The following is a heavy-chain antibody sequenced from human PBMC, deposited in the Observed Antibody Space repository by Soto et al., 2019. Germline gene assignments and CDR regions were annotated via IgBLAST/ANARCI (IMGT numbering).Heavy chain of an antibody. J-gene: IGHJ6*03. CDR1: GGSISSSSYY. CDR3: ADIRGESIAASGPYYYYYMDV. V-gene: IGHV4-39*07. D-gene: IGHD6-6*01. CDR2: INHSGST. Sequence: SETLSLTCTVSGGSISSSSYYWGWIRQPPRKGLEWIGEINHSGSTNYNPSLKSRVTISVDTSKNQFSLKLSSVTAADTAVYYCADIRGESIAASGPYYYYYMDVWGKGTTVTVSS.